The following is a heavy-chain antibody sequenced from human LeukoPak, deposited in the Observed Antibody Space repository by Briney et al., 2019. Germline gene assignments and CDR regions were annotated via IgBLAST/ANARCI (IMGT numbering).Heavy chain of an antibody. CDR2: ISWDGGST. J-gene: IGHJ4*02. Sequence: GGSLRLSCAASGFTFDDYAMHWVRQAPGKGLEWVSLISWDGGSTYYADSVKGRFTISRDNSKNSLYLQMNSLRAEDTALYYCAKTPYGDLVNGYYFDYWGQGTLVTVSS. D-gene: IGHD4-17*01. V-gene: IGHV3-43D*03. CDR3: AKTPYGDLVNGYYFDY. CDR1: GFTFDDYA.